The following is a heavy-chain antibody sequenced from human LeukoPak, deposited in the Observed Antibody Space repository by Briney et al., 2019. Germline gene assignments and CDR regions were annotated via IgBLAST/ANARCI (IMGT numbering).Heavy chain of an antibody. Sequence: SETLSLTCTVSGGSISNYYWSWIRQPPGKRLEWIGYVSYSGSSSSNPSLESRVTISVDMSKNQFSLRLTSVTASDTAVYYCARLQGRGDNYLVYWGQGTLVTVSS. CDR3: ARLQGRGDNYLVY. D-gene: IGHD7-27*01. J-gene: IGHJ4*02. V-gene: IGHV4-59*08. CDR1: GGSISNYY. CDR2: VSYSGSS.